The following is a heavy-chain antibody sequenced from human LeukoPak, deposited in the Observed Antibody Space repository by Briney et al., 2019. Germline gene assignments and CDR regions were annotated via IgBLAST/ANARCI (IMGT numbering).Heavy chain of an antibody. CDR1: GYSISSGYY. D-gene: IGHD3-22*01. CDR3: ATALNYDSSGYYDY. Sequence: SETLSLTCAVSGYSISSGYYWGWIRQPPGKGLEWVGSIYHSVSTYYNPSLKSRVTISVDTSKNQFSLKLSSVTAADTAVYYCATALNYDSSGYYDYWGQGTLVTVSS. V-gene: IGHV4-38-2*01. CDR2: IYHSVST. J-gene: IGHJ4*02.